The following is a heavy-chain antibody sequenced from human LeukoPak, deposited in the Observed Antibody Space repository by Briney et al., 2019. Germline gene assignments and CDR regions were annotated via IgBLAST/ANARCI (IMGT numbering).Heavy chain of an antibody. CDR1: GGSISSYY. CDR2: VYYTGST. Sequence: PSETLSLTCTVSGGSISSYYWSWIRQPPEKGLEWIGYVYYTGSTNYNPSLKSRVTISVDTSMNQFSLELSSVTAADTAVYYCARHGDHSLVYFDSWGQGTLVTVSS. V-gene: IGHV4-59*01. CDR3: ARHGDHSLVYFDS. D-gene: IGHD4-17*01. J-gene: IGHJ4*02.